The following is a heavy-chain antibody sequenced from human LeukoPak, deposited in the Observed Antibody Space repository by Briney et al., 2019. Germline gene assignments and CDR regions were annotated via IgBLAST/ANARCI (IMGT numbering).Heavy chain of an antibody. CDR1: GFIFSNYG. J-gene: IGHJ6*03. D-gene: IGHD3-16*01. CDR2: IQYDESER. V-gene: IGHV3-30*02. Sequence: GGSLRLSCAASGFIFSNYGMHWVRQAPGKGLQWVAFIQYDESERFYADSVKGRFTISRDNSENTVHLQMNSLIAEDTALYHCARQMMESPHYYYMDIWGRGTSVTVSS. CDR3: ARQMMESPHYYYMDI.